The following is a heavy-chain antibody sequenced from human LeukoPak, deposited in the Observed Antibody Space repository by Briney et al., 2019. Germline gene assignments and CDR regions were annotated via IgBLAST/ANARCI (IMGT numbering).Heavy chain of an antibody. D-gene: IGHD2-15*01. J-gene: IGHJ4*02. V-gene: IGHV3-74*01. Sequence: GGSLRLSCAASGFTFSSYWMHWVRQAPGKGLLWVSRIKTDGSSTTYADSVRGRFTISRDNAKNTLHLQMSSLRAEDTAVYYCVRGGPGYCSGASCSGLDSWGQGTLVTVFS. CDR2: IKTDGSST. CDR3: VRGGPGYCSGASCSGLDS. CDR1: GFTFSSYW.